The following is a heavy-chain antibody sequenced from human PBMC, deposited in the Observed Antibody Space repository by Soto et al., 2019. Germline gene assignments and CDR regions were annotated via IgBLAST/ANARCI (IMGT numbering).Heavy chain of an antibody. D-gene: IGHD3-9*01. J-gene: IGHJ6*02. Sequence: QVQLVESGGGVVQPGRSLRLSCAASGFTFSSYGMHWVRQAPGKGLEWVAVISYDGSNKYYADSVKGRFTISRDNSKNTLYLQMNSLRAEDTAVYYCAKANYDILTGQSHYYYGMDVWGQGTTVTVSS. V-gene: IGHV3-30*18. CDR2: ISYDGSNK. CDR3: AKANYDILTGQSHYYYGMDV. CDR1: GFTFSSYG.